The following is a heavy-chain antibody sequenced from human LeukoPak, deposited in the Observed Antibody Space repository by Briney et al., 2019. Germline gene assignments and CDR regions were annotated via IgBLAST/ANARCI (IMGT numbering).Heavy chain of an antibody. CDR3: ARGEYSYGTHYFDY. V-gene: IGHV3-30*02. J-gene: IGHJ4*02. CDR1: GFTFSSYG. CDR2: IRYDGSNK. Sequence: PGGSLRLSCAASGFTFSSYGMHWVRQAPGKGLEWVAFIRYDGSNKYYADSVKGRFTISRDNAKNSLYLQMNSLRAEDTAVYYCARGEYSYGTHYFDYWGQGTLATISS. D-gene: IGHD5-18*01.